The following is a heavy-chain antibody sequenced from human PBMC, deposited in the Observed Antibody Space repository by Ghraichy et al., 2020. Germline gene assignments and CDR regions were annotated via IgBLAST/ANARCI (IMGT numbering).Heavy chain of an antibody. Sequence: GGSLRLSCAAFGFPFSNYGMHWVRQAPGKGLEWVALIWYDGSSKHYADSVKGRFSIFRDNSKTTLYLQLSSLRAEDTAIYYCARDSDLRRRAFSAYDAGTDSFSYGMDVWGQGTTVTVSS. V-gene: IGHV3-33*01. CDR3: ARDSDLRRRAFSAYDAGTDSFSYGMDV. J-gene: IGHJ6*02. D-gene: IGHD5-12*01. CDR2: IWYDGSSK. CDR1: GFPFSNYG.